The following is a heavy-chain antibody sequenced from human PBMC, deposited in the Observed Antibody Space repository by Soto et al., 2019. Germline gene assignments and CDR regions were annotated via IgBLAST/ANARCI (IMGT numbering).Heavy chain of an antibody. D-gene: IGHD6-13*01. V-gene: IGHV1-2*04. J-gene: IGHJ4*02. CDR2: INPNSGGT. Sequence: GASVKVSCKASGYTSNGYYMHWVRQAPGQGLEWMGWINPNSGGTNYAQKFQGWVTMTRDTSISTAYMELSRLRSDDTAVYYCARLVSSSWYGKGHFDYWGQGTLVTVSS. CDR1: GYTSNGYY. CDR3: ARLVSSSWYGKGHFDY.